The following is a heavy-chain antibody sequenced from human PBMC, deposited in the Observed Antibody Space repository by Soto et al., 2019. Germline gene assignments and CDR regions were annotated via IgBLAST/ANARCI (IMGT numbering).Heavy chain of an antibody. CDR1: GFTFDDYA. CDR3: AKSTGGTANGMDV. D-gene: IGHD2-8*02. J-gene: IGHJ6*02. Sequence: VQLVESGGGLVQPGRSLRLSCAASGFTFDDYAMHWVRQAPGKGLEWVSGISWKSSSIGYAGSVKGRFTISRDNAKNSLYLQMNSLRAEDTVLYYCAKSTGGTANGMDVWGQGTTVTVSS. V-gene: IGHV3-9*01. CDR2: ISWKSSSI.